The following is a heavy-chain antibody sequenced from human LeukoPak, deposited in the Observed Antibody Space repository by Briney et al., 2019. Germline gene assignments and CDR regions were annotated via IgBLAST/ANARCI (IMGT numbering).Heavy chain of an antibody. CDR3: ARQNDFRLDY. J-gene: IGHJ4*02. D-gene: IGHD3-3*01. CDR2: IYPADSDT. Sequence: PGESLKISCKGSGYTFSSYWIGWVRQMPGKGLEWMGIIYPADSDTRYSPSLQGQVTISVDTSIGTAYLQWSSLKASDTAIYYCARQNDFRLDYWGQGTLVTVSS. V-gene: IGHV5-51*01. CDR1: GYTFSSYW.